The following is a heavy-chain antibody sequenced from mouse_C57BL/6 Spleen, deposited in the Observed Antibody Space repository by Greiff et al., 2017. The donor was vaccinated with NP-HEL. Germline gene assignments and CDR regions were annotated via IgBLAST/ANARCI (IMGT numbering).Heavy chain of an antibody. CDR2: IYPRSGNT. V-gene: IGHV1-81*01. CDR1: GYTFTSYG. J-gene: IGHJ1*03. Sequence: VQLQQSGAELARPGASVKLSCKASGYTFTSYGISWVKQRTGQGLEWIGEIYPRSGNTYYNEKFKGKATLTADKSSSTAYMELRSLTSEDSAVYFCARSGATVVAPSWYFDVWGTGTTVTVSS. CDR3: ARSGATVVAPSWYFDV. D-gene: IGHD1-1*01.